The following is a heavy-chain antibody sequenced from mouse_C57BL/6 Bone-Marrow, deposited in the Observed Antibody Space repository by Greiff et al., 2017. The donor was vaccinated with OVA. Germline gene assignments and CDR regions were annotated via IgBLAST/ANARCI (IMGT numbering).Heavy chain of an antibody. CDR3: ARGEDWDSFAY. D-gene: IGHD4-1*01. Sequence: EVQLQQSGPELVKPGASVKISCKASGYTFTDYYMNWVKQSHGKSLEWIGDINPNNGGTSYNQKFKGKATLTVDKSSSTAYMELRSLTSEDSAVYYCARGEDWDSFAYWGQGTLVTVSA. V-gene: IGHV1-26*01. CDR2: INPNNGGT. CDR1: GYTFTDYY. J-gene: IGHJ3*01.